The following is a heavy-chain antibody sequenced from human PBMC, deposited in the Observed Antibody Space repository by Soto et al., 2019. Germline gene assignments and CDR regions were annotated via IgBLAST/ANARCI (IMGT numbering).Heavy chain of an antibody. CDR2: ISGSGGST. Sequence: PGGSLRLSCAASGFTFSSYAMSWVRQAPGRGLEWVSAISGSGGSTYYADSVKGRFTISRDNSKNTLYLQMNSLRAEDTAVYYCAKDLSVVVVAATFDYWGQGTLVTVSS. J-gene: IGHJ4*02. D-gene: IGHD2-15*01. CDR3: AKDLSVVVVAATFDY. CDR1: GFTFSSYA. V-gene: IGHV3-23*01.